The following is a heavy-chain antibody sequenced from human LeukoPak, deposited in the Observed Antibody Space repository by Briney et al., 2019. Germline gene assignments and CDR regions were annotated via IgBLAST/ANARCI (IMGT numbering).Heavy chain of an antibody. CDR3: ARDGQVGAIVYRAFDI. CDR2: INPNSGGT. V-gene: IGHV1-2*02. Sequence: GDSVKVSCKASGYTFTGYYMHWVRQAPGQGLEWMGWINPNSGGTNYAQKFQGRVTMTRDTSISTAYMELSRLRSDDTAVYYCARDGQVGAIVYRAFDIWGQGTMVTVSS. CDR1: GYTFTGYY. J-gene: IGHJ3*02. D-gene: IGHD3-16*02.